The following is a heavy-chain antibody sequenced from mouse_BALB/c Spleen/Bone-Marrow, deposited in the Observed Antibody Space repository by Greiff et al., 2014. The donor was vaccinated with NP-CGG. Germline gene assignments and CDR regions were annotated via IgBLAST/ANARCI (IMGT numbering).Heavy chain of an antibody. J-gene: IGHJ3*01. V-gene: IGHV14-3*02. CDR2: IDPANGNT. CDR3: AIYYYGSSGFAY. CDR1: GFNIKDTY. D-gene: IGHD1-1*01. Sequence: VHVKQSGAELVKPGASVKLSCTASGFNIKDTYMHWVKQRPGQGLEWIGRIDPANGNTKYDPKFQGKATITADTSSNTAYLQLSSLTSEDTAVYYCAIYYYGSSGFAYWGQGTLVTVSA.